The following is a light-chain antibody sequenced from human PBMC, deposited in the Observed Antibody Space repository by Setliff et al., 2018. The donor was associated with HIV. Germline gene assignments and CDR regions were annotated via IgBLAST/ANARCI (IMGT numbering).Light chain of an antibody. CDR2: EVS. J-gene: IGLJ1*01. V-gene: IGLV2-14*01. Sequence: QSALTQSASVSGSPGQSITISCTGTSSDVGAYDYVSWYQKHPGKAPKLIIYEVSNRPSGVSSRFSGSKSGDTASLTISGLQAEDEADYYCSSFRRSSLSSDVFGSGTKVTVL. CDR3: SSFRRSSLSSDV. CDR1: SSDVGAYDY.